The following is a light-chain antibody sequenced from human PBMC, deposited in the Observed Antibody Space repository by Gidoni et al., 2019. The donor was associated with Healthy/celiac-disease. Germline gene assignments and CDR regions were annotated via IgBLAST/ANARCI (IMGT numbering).Light chain of an antibody. CDR1: SGSIASNY. J-gene: IGLJ3*02. CDR2: EDN. Sequence: NFMLTQPHSVSESPGKTVTISCTRSSGSIASNYVQWYQQRPGSAPTTVLYEDNQRPSGVPDRFSGSIDSSSTSASLPISGLKTEAEADYYCQSYDSSNHWVFGGGTKLTVL. V-gene: IGLV6-57*04. CDR3: QSYDSSNHWV.